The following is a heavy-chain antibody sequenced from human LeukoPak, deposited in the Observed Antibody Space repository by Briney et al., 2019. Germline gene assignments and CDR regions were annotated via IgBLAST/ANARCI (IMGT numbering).Heavy chain of an antibody. D-gene: IGHD2-2*01. V-gene: IGHV1-18*01. CDR3: ARIGYIYVSSTSCYASPHGMFV. J-gene: IGHJ6*01. CDR1: GYTFTSFG. Sequence: ASVKVSCKASGYTFTSFGISWVRQAPGQGLESMGWMNAFNGYTNYAQKLQGRVSMTTDTSTSTAYMELRSLRSDGTAVYYCARIGYIYVSSTSCYASPHGMFVWGEG. CDR2: MNAFNGYT.